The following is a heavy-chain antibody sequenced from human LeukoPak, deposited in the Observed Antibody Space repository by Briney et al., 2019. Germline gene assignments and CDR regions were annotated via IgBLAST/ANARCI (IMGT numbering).Heavy chain of an antibody. CDR1: GFTFSSYS. CDR2: ISSSSSTI. V-gene: IGHV3-48*01. Sequence: GGSLRLSCAASGFTFSSYSMNWVRQAPGKGLEWVSHISSSSSTIYYADSVKGRFTISRDNAKNSLYLQMNSLRAEDTAVYYCAKRGGSFAGDYWGQGTLVTVSS. J-gene: IGHJ4*02. CDR3: AKRGGSFAGDY. D-gene: IGHD2-15*01.